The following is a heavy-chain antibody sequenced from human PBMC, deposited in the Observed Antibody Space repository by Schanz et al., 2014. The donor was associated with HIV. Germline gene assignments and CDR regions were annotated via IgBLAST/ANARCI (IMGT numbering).Heavy chain of an antibody. V-gene: IGHV3-9*01. CDR3: AKGTFLAADGHDAFDT. CDR2: ITWNSITI. Sequence: EVQLGESGGGLVQPGRSLRLSCAASGFTFDDYAMHWVRQVPGKGLEWVSGITWNSITIDYADSVKGRFTISRDNAKNSLYLQMNSLRPEDTALYYCAKGTFLAADGHDAFDTWGQGTMVTVSS. J-gene: IGHJ3*02. CDR1: GFTFDDYA. D-gene: IGHD6-13*01.